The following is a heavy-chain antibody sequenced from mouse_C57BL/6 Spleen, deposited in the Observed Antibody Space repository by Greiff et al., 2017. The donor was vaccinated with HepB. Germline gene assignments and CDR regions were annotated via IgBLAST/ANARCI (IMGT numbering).Heavy chain of an antibody. Sequence: QVQLKESGAELVRPGASVKLSCKASGYTFTDYYINWVKQRPGQGLEWIARIYPGSGNTYYNEKFKGKATLTAEKSSSTAYMQLSSLTSEDSAVYFCARDSEGAMDYWGQGTSVTVSS. V-gene: IGHV1-76*01. CDR1: GYTFTDYY. CDR2: IYPGSGNT. D-gene: IGHD2-12*01. CDR3: ARDSEGAMDY. J-gene: IGHJ4*01.